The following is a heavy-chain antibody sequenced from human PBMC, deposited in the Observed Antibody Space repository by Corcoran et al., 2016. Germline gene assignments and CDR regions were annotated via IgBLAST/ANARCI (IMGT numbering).Heavy chain of an antibody. V-gene: IGHV1-69*01. J-gene: IGHJ4*02. CDR1: GGTFSSYA. D-gene: IGHD6-19*01. CDR3: ASHPRYSSGWYYFDY. CDR2: IIPIFGTA. Sequence: VQLVQSGAEVKKPGSSVKVSCKASGGTFSSYAISWVRQAPGQGLEWMGGIIPIFGTANYAQKFQGRVTITADESTSTAYMKLSSLRSEDTAVYDCASHPRYSSGWYYFDYWGQGTLVTVSS.